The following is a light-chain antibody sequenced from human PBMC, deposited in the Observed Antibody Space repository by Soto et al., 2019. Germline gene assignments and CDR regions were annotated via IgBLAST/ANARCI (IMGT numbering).Light chain of an antibody. CDR2: EVS. J-gene: IGLJ2*01. CDR3: SSETSNNTLV. Sequence: QSALTQPASVSGSPGQSITISCTATSSVVGTYNYVSWYQQHPGKAPKLMIFEVSNRPSGVSLRFSGSKSGNTASLTISGLQAEDEADYYCSSETSNNTLVFGGGTKLTVL. V-gene: IGLV2-14*01. CDR1: SSVVGTYNY.